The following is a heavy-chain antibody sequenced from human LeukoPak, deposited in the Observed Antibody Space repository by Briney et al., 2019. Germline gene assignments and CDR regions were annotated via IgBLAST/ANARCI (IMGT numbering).Heavy chain of an antibody. CDR1: GYTFPSYG. J-gene: IGHJ3*02. V-gene: IGHV1-18*01. CDR3: ARGTPYCSSTSCYALTFDI. CDR2: ISAYIGNT. Sequence: GSVKVSCKASGYTFPSYGISWVRQAPGQGLEWMGWISAYIGNTNYAQKLQGRVTMTTDTSTRTAYMELRSLRSDDTAVYYCARGTPYCSSTSCYALTFDIWGQGTMVTVSS. D-gene: IGHD2-2*01.